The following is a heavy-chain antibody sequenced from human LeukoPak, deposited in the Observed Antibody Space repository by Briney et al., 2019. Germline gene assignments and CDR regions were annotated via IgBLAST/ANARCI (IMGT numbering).Heavy chain of an antibody. CDR2: ISYDGSNK. V-gene: IGHV3-30-3*01. J-gene: IGHJ4*02. CDR3: ARDGGSALL. CDR1: GFTFSSYA. D-gene: IGHD2-15*01. Sequence: GGSLRLSCAASGFTFSSYAMHWVRQAPGKGLEWVAVISYDGSNKYYADSVKGRFTISRDNSKNTLYLQMNSLRAEDTAVYYCARDGGSALLWGQGTLVTVSS.